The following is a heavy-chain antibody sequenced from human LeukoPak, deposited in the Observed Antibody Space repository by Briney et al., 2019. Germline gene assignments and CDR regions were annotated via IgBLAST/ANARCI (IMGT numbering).Heavy chain of an antibody. CDR2: TNTGGTST. Sequence: GGSLRLSCATSGFPFSDFSMSWVRQAPGKGLEWISTTNTGGTSTYYAESVKGRFTISRDNSKNTLYLQMSSLRVEDTAVYYCAKQSYARSLGEGGPGTLVSVSS. CDR1: GFPFSDFS. V-gene: IGHV3-23*01. J-gene: IGHJ4*02. CDR3: AKQSYARSLGE. D-gene: IGHD2-8*01.